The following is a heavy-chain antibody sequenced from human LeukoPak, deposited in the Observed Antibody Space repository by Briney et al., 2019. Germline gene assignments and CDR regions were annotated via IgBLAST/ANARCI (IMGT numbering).Heavy chain of an antibody. CDR1: GFTFSSSA. J-gene: IGHJ4*02. CDR3: ARWVGTQLDF. Sequence: GGSLRLSCAASGFTFSSSAMHWVRQAPGKRLETVSAISSDGGRVYYGDPVKGRFTISRDNSKNTLYLQMGSLRAEDMAVYYCARWVGTQLDFWGQGTLVTVSS. CDR2: ISSDGGRV. D-gene: IGHD1-14*01. V-gene: IGHV3-64*02.